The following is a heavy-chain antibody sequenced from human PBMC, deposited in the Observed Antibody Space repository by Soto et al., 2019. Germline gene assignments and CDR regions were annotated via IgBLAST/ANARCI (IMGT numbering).Heavy chain of an antibody. CDR3: ARGMGGSGSYSYYYYYMDV. CDR1: GGSISSYY. D-gene: IGHD3-10*01. J-gene: IGHJ6*03. V-gene: IGHV4-59*08. CDR2: IYYSGST. Sequence: SETLSLTRTVSGGSISSYYWSWIRQPPGKGLEWIGYIYYSGSTNYNPSLKSRVTISVDTSKNQFSLKLSSVTAADTAVYYCARGMGGSGSYSYYYYYMDVWGKGTTVTVSS.